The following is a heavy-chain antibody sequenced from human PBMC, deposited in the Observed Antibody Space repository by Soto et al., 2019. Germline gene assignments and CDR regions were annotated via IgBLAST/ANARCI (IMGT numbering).Heavy chain of an antibody. Sequence: ASVKVSCKVSGYTLTELSMHWVRQAPGKGLEWMGGFGPEDGETIYAQKFQGRVTMTEDTSTDTAYMELSSLRSEDTAVYYCATGVGAKWPDAFDIWGQGTMVTVSS. CDR3: ATGVGAKWPDAFDI. V-gene: IGHV1-24*01. CDR2: FGPEDGET. J-gene: IGHJ3*02. D-gene: IGHD1-26*01. CDR1: GYTLTELS.